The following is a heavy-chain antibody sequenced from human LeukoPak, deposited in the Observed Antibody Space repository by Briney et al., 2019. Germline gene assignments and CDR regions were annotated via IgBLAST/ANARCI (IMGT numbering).Heavy chain of an antibody. CDR2: IIPIFGTA. V-gene: IGHV1-69*05. CDR3: ARDYYYYMDV. J-gene: IGHJ6*03. Sequence: ASVKVSCKASGGTFSSYAISWVRQAPGQGLEWMGGIIPIFGTANYAQKFQDRVTITTDESTSTAYMELSSLRSEDTAVYYCARDYYYYMDVRGKGTTVTVSS. CDR1: GGTFSSYA.